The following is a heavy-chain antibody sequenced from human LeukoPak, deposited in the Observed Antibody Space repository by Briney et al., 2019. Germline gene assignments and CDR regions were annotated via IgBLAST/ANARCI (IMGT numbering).Heavy chain of an antibody. CDR2: IYYSKNT. V-gene: IGHV4-39*01. CDR3: VSPRGFSYGYFDY. D-gene: IGHD5-18*01. J-gene: IGHJ4*02. CDR1: GGSISSSSAY. Sequence: SETLSLTCTVSGGSISSSSAYWGWIRQPPGKGLEWIGSIYYSKNTYYNPSLKSRVTVSADTSKNQFSLTLGSVSATDTAVYYCVSPRGFSYGYFDYWGQGTLVTVSS.